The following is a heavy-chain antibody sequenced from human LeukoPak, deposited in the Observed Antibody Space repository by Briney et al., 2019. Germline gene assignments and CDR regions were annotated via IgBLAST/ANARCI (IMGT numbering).Heavy chain of an antibody. CDR1: GYRFTSYW. CDR2: IYPGDSDT. CDR3: ARQAPEGSGWYEAAFDI. Sequence: GESLQISCQGSGYRFTSYWIGWVRPMPGKGLEWMGIIYPGDSDTRYSPSFQGQVTISADKSISTAYLQWSSLKASDTAMYYCARQAPEGSGWYEAAFDIWGQGTMVTVSS. J-gene: IGHJ3*02. D-gene: IGHD6-19*01. V-gene: IGHV5-51*01.